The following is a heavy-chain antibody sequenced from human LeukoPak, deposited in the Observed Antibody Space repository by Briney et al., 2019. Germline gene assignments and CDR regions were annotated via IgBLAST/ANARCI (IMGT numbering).Heavy chain of an antibody. V-gene: IGHV4-4*07. Sequence: SETLSLTCTVSGGSISSYYWSWIRQPAGKGLEWIGRIYTSGSTNYNPSLKNRVTMSVDTSKNQFSLKLSSVTAADTAVYYCAREARGSRELQIDYWGQGTLVTVSS. CDR2: IYTSGST. CDR3: AREARGSRELQIDY. CDR1: GGSISSYY. J-gene: IGHJ4*02. D-gene: IGHD1-26*01.